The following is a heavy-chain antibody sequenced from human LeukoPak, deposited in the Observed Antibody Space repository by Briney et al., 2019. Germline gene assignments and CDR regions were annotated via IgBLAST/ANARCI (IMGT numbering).Heavy chain of an antibody. CDR2: ISGSGGST. D-gene: IGHD5/OR15-5a*01. CDR1: GFTFSNYA. V-gene: IGHV3-23*01. CDR3: AKVSPSYYGMDV. J-gene: IGHJ6*02. Sequence: GGSLRLSCAASGFTFSNYAMSWVRQAPGKGLEWVSVISGSGGSTYYADSVKGRFTISRDNPKNTLYLQMNSLRAEDTAVYYCAKVSPSYYGMDVWGQGTTVTVSS.